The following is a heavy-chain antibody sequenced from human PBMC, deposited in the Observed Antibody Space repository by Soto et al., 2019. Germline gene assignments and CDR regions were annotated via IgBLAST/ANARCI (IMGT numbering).Heavy chain of an antibody. CDR1: GFTFSSYA. CDR2: ISYDGSNK. J-gene: IGHJ4*02. V-gene: IGHV3-30-3*01. D-gene: IGHD2-21*01. Sequence: PGGSLRLSCAASGFTFSSYAMHWVRQAPGKGLEWVAVISYDGSNKYYADSVKGRFTISRDNSKNTLYLQMNSLRAEDTAVYYCARDFLPPLWSLDYWGQGTLVTVSS. CDR3: ARDFLPPLWSLDY.